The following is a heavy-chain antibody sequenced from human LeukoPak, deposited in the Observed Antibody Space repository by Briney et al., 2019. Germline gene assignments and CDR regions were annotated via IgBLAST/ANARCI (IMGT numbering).Heavy chain of an antibody. Sequence: GASVKVSCKASGYTFTSYYMHWVRQAPGQGLEWMGWINPNSGGTNYAQKFQGRVTMTRDTSISTAYMELSRLRSDDTAVYYCARLTTSSGWYIDYWGQGTLVTVSS. CDR3: ARLTTSSGWYIDY. J-gene: IGHJ4*02. CDR1: GYTFTSYY. V-gene: IGHV1-2*02. D-gene: IGHD6-19*01. CDR2: INPNSGGT.